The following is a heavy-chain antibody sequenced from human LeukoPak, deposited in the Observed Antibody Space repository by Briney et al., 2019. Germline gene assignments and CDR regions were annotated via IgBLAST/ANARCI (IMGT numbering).Heavy chain of an antibody. CDR2: INTNTGNP. D-gene: IGHD3-9*01. CDR3: ARDIYDIFRYGMDV. J-gene: IGHJ6*02. CDR1: GYTFTSYA. V-gene: IGHV7-4-1*02. Sequence: GASVKVSCKASGYTFTSYAMNWVRQAPGQGLEWMGWINTNTGNPTYAQGFTGRFVFSLDTSVSTAFLQISSLKAEDTAVYYCARDIYDIFRYGMDVWGQGTTVTVSS.